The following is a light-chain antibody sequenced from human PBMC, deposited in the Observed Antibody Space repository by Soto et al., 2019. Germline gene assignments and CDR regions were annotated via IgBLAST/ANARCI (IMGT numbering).Light chain of an antibody. Sequence: DIQMTQSPSSLSASVGDRVTITCRASQSISSYLNWYQQKPGKAPNLLINAASGLQSGVPSRFSGGGSGTEFTLTITSLQPDDFATYYCQHGWTFGQGTKVDIK. V-gene: IGKV1-39*01. CDR2: AAS. J-gene: IGKJ1*01. CDR1: QSISSY. CDR3: QHGWT.